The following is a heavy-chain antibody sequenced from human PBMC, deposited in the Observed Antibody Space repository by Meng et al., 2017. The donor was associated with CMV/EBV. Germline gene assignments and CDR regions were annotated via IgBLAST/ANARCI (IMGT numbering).Heavy chain of an antibody. V-gene: IGHV3-30*04. J-gene: IGHJ3*02. CDR1: GFTFSRYT. Sequence: GGSLRLSCAASGFTFSRYTIHWVRQAPGKGLDWVALRSFARSFEYYADSVKGRFTISRDSSENTLYLQMNSLRVEDTAVYYCAREANAFDIWGQGTLVTVSS. CDR3: AREANAFDI. CDR2: RSFARSFE. D-gene: IGHD5-12*01.